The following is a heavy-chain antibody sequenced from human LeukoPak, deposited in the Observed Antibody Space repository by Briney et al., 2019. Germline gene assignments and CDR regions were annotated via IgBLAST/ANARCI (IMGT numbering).Heavy chain of an antibody. CDR2: ISGSGGST. D-gene: IGHD3-3*01. CDR3: AKDYDFWSGYPTYYFDY. V-gene: IGHV3-23*01. CDR1: GFTFGDYA. J-gene: IGHJ4*02. Sequence: QPGGSLRLSCTASGFTFGDYAMSWVRQAPGKGLEWVSAISGSGGSTYYADSVKGRFTISRDNSKNTLYLQMNSLRAEDTAVYYCAKDYDFWSGYPTYYFDYWGQGTLVTVSS.